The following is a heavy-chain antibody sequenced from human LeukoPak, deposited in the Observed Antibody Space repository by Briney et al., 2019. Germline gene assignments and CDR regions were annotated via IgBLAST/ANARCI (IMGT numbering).Heavy chain of an antibody. CDR1: GYTFTGFY. J-gene: IGHJ4*02. CDR3: ARDWFVDSGNDPFPFDY. V-gene: IGHV1-2*02. D-gene: IGHD5-12*01. CDR2: INPNSGGT. Sequence: ASVKVSSTASGYTFTGFYIHWVRQAPGQGLEWMGWINPNSGGTNYAQKFQGRVTMTRDTSISTAYMELSRLTSDDTAIYYCARDWFVDSGNDPFPFDYWGQGTLVSVSS.